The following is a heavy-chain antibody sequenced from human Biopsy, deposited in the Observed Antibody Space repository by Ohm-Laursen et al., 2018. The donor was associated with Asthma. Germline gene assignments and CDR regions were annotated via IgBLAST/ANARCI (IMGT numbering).Heavy chain of an antibody. CDR1: GGSISSDY. V-gene: IGHV4-59*01. CDR3: ARATSTWSQSGPHFFDH. J-gene: IGHJ5*02. D-gene: IGHD6-13*01. Sequence: SETLSLTCTVSGGSISSDYWSWIRQFPGKGLEWIGYVHSSGSTRFNPSLKSRVTVSVGTSVDQVSLKLSSVSAANTAIYYCARATSTWSQSGPHFFDHWGPGTLVTVSS. CDR2: VHSSGST.